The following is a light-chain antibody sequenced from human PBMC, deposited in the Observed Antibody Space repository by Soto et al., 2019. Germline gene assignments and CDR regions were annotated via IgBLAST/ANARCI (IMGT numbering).Light chain of an antibody. CDR2: GAS. CDR1: QRVSNTY. CDR3: QQYGSSPLT. J-gene: IGKJ3*01. V-gene: IGKV3-20*01. Sequence: EIVLAQSPGTLSLSPGERATLSCRASQRVSNTYLAWYQQKPGQAPRLLIYGASSRATGIPDRFRGSGSGTDFTLTISRLEPEDFAVYYCQQYGSSPLTFGPGTKVDIK.